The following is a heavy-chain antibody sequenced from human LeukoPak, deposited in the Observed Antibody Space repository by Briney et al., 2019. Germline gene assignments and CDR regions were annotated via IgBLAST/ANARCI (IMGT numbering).Heavy chain of an antibody. D-gene: IGHD4-23*01. Sequence: GGSLRLSCAASGFTFSSYWMHWVRQAPGKGLVWVSRINSDGSITNYADSVKGRFTISRDNAKNTLYLQMNSMRAEDTAVYYCARTVGSQEYWGQGTLVTVSS. J-gene: IGHJ4*02. CDR1: GFTFSSYW. V-gene: IGHV3-74*01. CDR3: ARTVGSQEY. CDR2: INSDGSIT.